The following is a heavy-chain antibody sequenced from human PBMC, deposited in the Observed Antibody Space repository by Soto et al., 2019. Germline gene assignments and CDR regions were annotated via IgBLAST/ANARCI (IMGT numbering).Heavy chain of an antibody. J-gene: IGHJ4*02. V-gene: IGHV3-23*01. CDR3: AKWNGYGDY. CDR1: GFSFSTYG. D-gene: IGHD1-1*01. Sequence: EVQLLESGGGLVQPGGSLRLSCAVSGFSFSTYGVTWVRQAPGNGLEWVSGVSGGSGVTHYADSVKGRFTITGDNSKSTVYLHMNSLRVEDTAVYYCAKWNGYGDYWGQGTLVTVSS. CDR2: VSGGSGVT.